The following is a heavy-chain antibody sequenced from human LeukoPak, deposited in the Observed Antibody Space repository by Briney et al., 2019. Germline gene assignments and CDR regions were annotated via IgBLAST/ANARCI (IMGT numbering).Heavy chain of an antibody. D-gene: IGHD6-19*01. CDR1: GYTFRNHG. V-gene: IGHV1-18*04. J-gene: IGHJ2*01. CDR3: ARDPSNTSGRYAYFDF. CDR2: ISAYNGDT. Sequence: ASVKVSCTASGYTFRNHGITWVRQAPGQGLEWMGWISAYNGDTKYAQKLQGRVTMTTDTSTSTAYMELRSLGSDDTAVYYCARDPSNTSGRYAYFDFWGRGTLVTVSS.